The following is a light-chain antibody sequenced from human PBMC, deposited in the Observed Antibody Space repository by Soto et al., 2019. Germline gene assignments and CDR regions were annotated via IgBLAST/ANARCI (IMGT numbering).Light chain of an antibody. J-gene: IGLJ1*01. CDR2: EVS. V-gene: IGLV2-18*01. CDR1: STDFVSYNR. Sequence: HSVLTQPPSVSGSPGQSVTISCTGTSTDFVSYNRVSWYQQPPGTAPKRMIYEVSKRPSGVPDRFSGSKSGNTASLTISGLQAADEADYYCSLYTSENAYVFGTGTKVTVL. CDR3: SLYTSENAYV.